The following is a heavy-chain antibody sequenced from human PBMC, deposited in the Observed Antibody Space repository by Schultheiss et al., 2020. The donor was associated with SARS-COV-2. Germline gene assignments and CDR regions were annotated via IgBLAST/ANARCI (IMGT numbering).Heavy chain of an antibody. V-gene: IGHV4-34*01. Sequence: SETLSLTCTVSGGSISSYYWGWIRQPPGKGLEWIGEITHSGSANYNPSLKSRVTISVDTSKNQFSLKLSSVTAADTAVYYCARDLEGRYSSSSWNWYFDLWGRGTLVTVSS. CDR1: GGSISSYY. CDR2: ITHSGSA. J-gene: IGHJ2*01. CDR3: ARDLEGRYSSSSWNWYFDL. D-gene: IGHD6-6*01.